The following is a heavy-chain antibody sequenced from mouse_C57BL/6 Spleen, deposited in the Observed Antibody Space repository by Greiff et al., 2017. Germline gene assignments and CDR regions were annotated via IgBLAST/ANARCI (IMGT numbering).Heavy chain of an antibody. CDR1: GYTFTSYW. Sequence: QVHVKQPGAELVMPGASVKLSCKASGYTFTSYWMHWVKQRPGQGLEWIGEIDPSDSYTNYNQKFKGKSTLTVDKSSSTAYMQLSSLTSEDSAVYYCARSGYYGSSYPYWYFDVWGTGTTVTVSS. CDR3: ARSGYYGSSYPYWYFDV. D-gene: IGHD1-1*01. CDR2: IDPSDSYT. V-gene: IGHV1-69*01. J-gene: IGHJ1*03.